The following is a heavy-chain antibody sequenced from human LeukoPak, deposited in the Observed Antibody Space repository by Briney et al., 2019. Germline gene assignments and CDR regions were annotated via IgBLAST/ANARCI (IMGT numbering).Heavy chain of an antibody. V-gene: IGHV3-30*18. Sequence: GGSLRLSCAASGFTFSSYGMHWVRQAPGKGLEWVAVISNDAGNKYYADSVKGRFTISRDNSKNTLYLQMNSLRAEDTAVYFCAKDRRVYDILTPFDYWGRGTLVTVSS. CDR2: ISNDAGNK. CDR1: GFTFSSYG. CDR3: AKDRRVYDILTPFDY. J-gene: IGHJ4*02. D-gene: IGHD3-9*01.